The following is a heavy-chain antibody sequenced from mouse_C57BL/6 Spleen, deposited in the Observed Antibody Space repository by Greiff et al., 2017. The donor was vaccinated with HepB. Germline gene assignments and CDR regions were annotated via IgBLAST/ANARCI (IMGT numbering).Heavy chain of an antibody. CDR1: GFTFSSYA. J-gene: IGHJ1*03. D-gene: IGHD1-1*01. CDR2: ISDGGSYT. CDR3: ARIITTVVDYWYFDV. V-gene: IGHV5-4*03. Sequence: EVKLVESGGGLVKPGGSPKLSCAASGFTFSSYAMSWVRQTPEKRLEWVATISDGGSYTYYPDNVKGRFTISRDNAKNNLYLQMSHLKSEDTAMYYCARIITTVVDYWYFDVWGTGTTVTVSS.